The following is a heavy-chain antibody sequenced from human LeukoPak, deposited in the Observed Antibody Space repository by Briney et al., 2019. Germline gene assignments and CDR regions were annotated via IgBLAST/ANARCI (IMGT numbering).Heavy chain of an antibody. CDR1: GFTFSNYW. CDR3: ATLNGPLFEY. D-gene: IGHD2-8*01. Sequence: GGSLRLSWAASGFTFSNYWMSWVRQAPGKGLEWVASIHQHGNEKYFVDSVRGRFTISRDNAKNSLYLQMSSLRAEDTAVYYCATLNGPLFEYWGQGTLVTVSS. V-gene: IGHV3-7*01. J-gene: IGHJ4*02. CDR2: IHQHGNEK.